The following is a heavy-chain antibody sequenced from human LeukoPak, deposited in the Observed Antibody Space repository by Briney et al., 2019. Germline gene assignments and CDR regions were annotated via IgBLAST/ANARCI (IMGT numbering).Heavy chain of an antibody. Sequence: GGSLRLSCAASGFTFSSYAMNWVRQAPGKGLEWVSGISSTTGNTYYADSVKGRFTISRDNSKNTLYLQMTSLRAEDSAVYYCAKDVVLHGWDFVYWGQGTLVTVSS. V-gene: IGHV3-23*01. CDR2: ISSTTGNT. CDR1: GFTFSSYA. J-gene: IGHJ4*02. D-gene: IGHD1-26*01. CDR3: AKDVVLHGWDFVY.